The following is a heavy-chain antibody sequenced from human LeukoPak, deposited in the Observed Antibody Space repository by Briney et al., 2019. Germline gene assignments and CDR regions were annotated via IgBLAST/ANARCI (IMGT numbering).Heavy chain of an antibody. Sequence: SETLSLTCLVYTGSISSYYWSWIRQPAGKGLEWIGRIYTSGSTNYNPSLKSRVTMSVDTSKTQFSLKLSSVTAADTAVYYCARTYYDFWSGYYIRWFDPWGQGTLVTVSA. V-gene: IGHV4-4*07. CDR1: TGSISSYY. D-gene: IGHD3-3*01. CDR2: IYTSGST. CDR3: ARTYYDFWSGYYIRWFDP. J-gene: IGHJ5*02.